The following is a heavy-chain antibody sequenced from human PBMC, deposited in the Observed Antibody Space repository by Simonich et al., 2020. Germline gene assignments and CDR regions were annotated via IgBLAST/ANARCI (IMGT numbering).Heavy chain of an antibody. CDR2: STPTRGGT. Sequence: QVQLVQSGAEVKKPGASVKVSCKASGYTFTGSYMHWVRQAPGQGLGWKGSSTPTRGGTTADQKFQGRVTMTRDTSISTAYMELSRLRSDDTAVYYCARVSGGTAMVTSTFDIWGQGTMVTVSS. V-gene: IGHV1-2*02. CDR1: GYTFTGSY. D-gene: IGHD5-18*01. J-gene: IGHJ3*02. CDR3: ARVSGGTAMVTSTFDI.